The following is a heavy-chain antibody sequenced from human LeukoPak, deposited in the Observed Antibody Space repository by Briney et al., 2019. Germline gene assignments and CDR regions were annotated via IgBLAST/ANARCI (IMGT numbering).Heavy chain of an antibody. J-gene: IGHJ6*02. CDR1: GGTFSSYA. Sequence: ASVKVSCKASGGTFSSYAISWVRQAPGQGLEWMGGIVPIFGTANYAQKFQGRVTITADESTSTAYMELSSLRSEDTAVYYCATEACSGGSCYHPYYYYGMDVWGQGTTVTVSS. CDR2: IVPIFGTA. CDR3: ATEACSGGSCYHPYYYYGMDV. V-gene: IGHV1-69*13. D-gene: IGHD2-15*01.